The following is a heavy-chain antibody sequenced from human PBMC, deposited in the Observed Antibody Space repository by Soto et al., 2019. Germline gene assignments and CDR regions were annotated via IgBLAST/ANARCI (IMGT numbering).Heavy chain of an antibody. V-gene: IGHV3-30-3*01. CDR2: IAYDGSNK. CDR3: ARGYFSSSSEYFDY. J-gene: IGHJ4*02. CDR1: GFTFSSYA. Sequence: QVQLVESGGGVVQPGRSLRLSCAASGFTFSSYAMQWVRQAPGKGLEWVAVIAYDGSNKYYADSVKGRFTISRDNSKNTLYLQMNSLRAEDTAVYYCARGYFSSSSEYFDYWGQGTLVTVSS. D-gene: IGHD6-6*01.